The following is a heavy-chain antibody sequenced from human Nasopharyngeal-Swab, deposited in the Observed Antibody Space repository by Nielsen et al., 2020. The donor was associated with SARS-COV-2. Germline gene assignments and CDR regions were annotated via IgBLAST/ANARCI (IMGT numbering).Heavy chain of an antibody. Sequence: WIRQPPGKGLEWISHTNGGGSSTFYADSVKGRFTISRDNAKNSLYLQMNSLRADDTAVYYCARGARDDGSSSLRYWIDAWGQGTPVTVSS. V-gene: IGHV3-48*03. D-gene: IGHD6-13*01. J-gene: IGHJ5*02. CDR2: TNGGGSST. CDR3: ARGARDDGSSSLRYWIDA.